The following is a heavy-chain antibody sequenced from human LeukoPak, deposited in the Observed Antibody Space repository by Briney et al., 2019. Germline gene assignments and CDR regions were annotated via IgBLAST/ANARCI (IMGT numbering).Heavy chain of an antibody. D-gene: IGHD3-9*01. J-gene: IGHJ4*02. CDR2: IYPDDSDT. CDR1: GYSFTTYW. CDR3: ARQADYNLLTGYYKGHLDY. V-gene: IGHV5-51*01. Sequence: PGESLKISCKASGYSFTTYWIAWVRQMPGKGLEWMGIIYPDDSDTRYSPSFRGQVTISAAKSISTAYLQWSSLRAPDTAVYYCARQADYNLLTGYYKGHLDYWGQGTLVTVSS.